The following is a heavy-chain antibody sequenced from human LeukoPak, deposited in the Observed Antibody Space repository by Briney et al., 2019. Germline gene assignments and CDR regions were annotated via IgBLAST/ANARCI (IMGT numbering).Heavy chain of an antibody. D-gene: IGHD3-10*01. CDR1: GFTFSSYA. V-gene: IGHV3-30*04. CDR3: ARGGITMVRGVSYYFDY. J-gene: IGHJ4*02. CDR2: ISYDGSNK. Sequence: GRSLRLSCAASGFTFSSYAMHWVRQAPGKGLEWVAVISYDGSNKYYADSVKGRFTISRDNSKNTLYLQMNSLRAEDTAAYYCARGGITMVRGVSYYFDYWGQGTLVTVSS.